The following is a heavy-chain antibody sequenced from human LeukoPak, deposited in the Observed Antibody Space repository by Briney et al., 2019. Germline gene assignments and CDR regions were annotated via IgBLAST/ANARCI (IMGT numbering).Heavy chain of an antibody. V-gene: IGHV1-2*02. D-gene: IGHD3-9*01. J-gene: IGHJ4*02. CDR2: INPNSGDT. CDR3: ARGNYDILTGYGY. CDR1: GYTFTAYY. Sequence: ASVTVSCTASGYTFTAYYMHWVRQAPGQGLEWMGWINPNSGDTNYAQKFQGRVTMTRDTSITTAYMELSRLTSDDTAVYYCARGNYDILTGYGYWGQGTLVTVSS.